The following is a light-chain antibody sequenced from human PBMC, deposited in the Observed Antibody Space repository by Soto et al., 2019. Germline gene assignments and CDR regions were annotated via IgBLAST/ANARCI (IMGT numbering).Light chain of an antibody. CDR1: RSLAYIDGNTY. CDR2: NVS. V-gene: IGKV2-30*01. Sequence: DVLMTQSPLSLPVTLGQPASISCWSSRSLAYIDGNTYLNWFQQRPGQSPRRLIYNVSNRDSGVPDRFSGSGSGTAFTLKISRVEAEDVAVYDCMQGTPWPPYTFGQGTKLEIK. CDR3: MQGTPWPPYT. J-gene: IGKJ2*01.